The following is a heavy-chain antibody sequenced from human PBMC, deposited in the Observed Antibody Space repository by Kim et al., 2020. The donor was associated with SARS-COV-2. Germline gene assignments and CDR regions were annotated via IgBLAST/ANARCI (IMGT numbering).Heavy chain of an antibody. J-gene: IGHJ2*01. V-gene: IGHV1-69*01. Sequence: QKFQGRVTITADESTSTAYMELSSLRSEDTAVYYCASRADYGGSYWYFDLWGRGTLVTVSS. D-gene: IGHD4-17*01. CDR3: ASRADYGGSYWYFDL.